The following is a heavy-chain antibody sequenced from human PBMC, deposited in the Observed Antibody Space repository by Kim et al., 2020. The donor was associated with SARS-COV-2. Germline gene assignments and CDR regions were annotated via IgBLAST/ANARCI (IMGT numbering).Heavy chain of an antibody. D-gene: IGHD3-22*01. V-gene: IGHV3-30*01. CDR3: ARGPYYYDSSGYQRSLDY. Sequence: KGRFTISRDNSKTTLYLQMNSLRAEDTAVYYCARGPYYYDSSGYQRSLDYWGQGTLVTVSS. J-gene: IGHJ4*02.